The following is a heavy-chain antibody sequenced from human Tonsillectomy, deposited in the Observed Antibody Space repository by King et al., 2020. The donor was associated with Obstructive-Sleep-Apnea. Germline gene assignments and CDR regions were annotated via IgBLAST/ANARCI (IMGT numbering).Heavy chain of an antibody. CDR3: AKAYSSGYYLLGY. V-gene: IGHV3-43*01. J-gene: IGHJ4*02. CDR2: IRLDGGST. CDR1: GFTVVDYT. D-gene: IGHD3-22*01. Sequence: VQLVESGGVVVQPGGSLRLSCAASGFTVVDYTMHWVRQAPGKGLEWVSLIRLDGGSTYYADSVKGRCTISRDNSKNSLYLQMNRQRTEDTALYYCAKAYSSGYYLLGYWGQGTLVTVSS.